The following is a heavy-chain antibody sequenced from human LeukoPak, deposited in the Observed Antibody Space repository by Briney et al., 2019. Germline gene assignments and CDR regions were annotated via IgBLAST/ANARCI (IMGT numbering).Heavy chain of an antibody. D-gene: IGHD3-3*01. CDR2: IYTSGST. CDR1: GGSISSYY. CDR3: ARGRYITGASH. Sequence: MPSETPSLTCTVSGGSISSYYWSWIRQPAGKGLEWIGRIYTSGSTNYNPSLKSRVTISVDTSKNQSSLKLSSVTAADTAVYYCARGRYITGASHWGQGTLVTVSS. J-gene: IGHJ4*02. V-gene: IGHV4-4*07.